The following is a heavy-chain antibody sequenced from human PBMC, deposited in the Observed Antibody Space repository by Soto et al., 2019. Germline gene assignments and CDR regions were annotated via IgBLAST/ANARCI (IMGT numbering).Heavy chain of an antibody. J-gene: IGHJ4*02. CDR3: ALQTGGFGYFFDY. V-gene: IGHV4-39*02. CDR2: VYYSGRT. D-gene: IGHD3-16*01. CDR1: GGSISSNLYY. Sequence: QLQLQESGPGLVKPSETLSLTCTVSGGSISSNLYYWGWVRQPPGKGLEWIGAVYYSGRTWYNPYPTSRVIISVDPVRNPFSLDLGLVTASATAVYYCALQTGGFGYFFDYWGQGALVTVYS.